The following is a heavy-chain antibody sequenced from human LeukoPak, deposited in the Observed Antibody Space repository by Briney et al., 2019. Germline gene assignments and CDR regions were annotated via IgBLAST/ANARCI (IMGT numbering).Heavy chain of an antibody. D-gene: IGHD5-12*01. CDR3: ARDGGGLRSFDY. Sequence: ASVKVSCKASGGTFSSYAISWVRQAPGQGLEWMGRIIPILGIANYAQKFQGRVTITADKSTSTAYMELSSLRSEDTAVYYCARDGGGLRSFDYWGQGTLVTVSS. V-gene: IGHV1-69*04. J-gene: IGHJ4*02. CDR1: GGTFSSYA. CDR2: IIPILGIA.